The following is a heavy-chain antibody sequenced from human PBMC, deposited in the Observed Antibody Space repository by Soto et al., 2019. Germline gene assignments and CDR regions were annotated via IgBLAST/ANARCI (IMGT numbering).Heavy chain of an antibody. Sequence: EVQLVESGGGLVQPGGSLKVSCAASGFTFSDSAMHWVRQASGKGLEWVGRIRGKTNSYATTYAASLKGRFTISRDDSKSTTYLQMNSLKAEDTAVYYCTSAAVASYWGQGTLVTVSP. CDR3: TSAAVASY. J-gene: IGHJ4*02. D-gene: IGHD6-19*01. CDR1: GFTFSDSA. CDR2: IRGKTNSYAT. V-gene: IGHV3-73*02.